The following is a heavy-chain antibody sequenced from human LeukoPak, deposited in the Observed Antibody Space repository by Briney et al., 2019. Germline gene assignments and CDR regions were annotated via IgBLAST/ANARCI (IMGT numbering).Heavy chain of an antibody. V-gene: IGHV4-59*08. J-gene: IGHJ6*02. D-gene: IGHD6-6*01. Sequence: PSETLSLTCTVSGGSISSYYWSWIRQPPGKGLEWIGYIYYSGSTNYNPSLKSRVTISVDTSKNQFSLKLSSVTAADTAVYYCARHGAARPYYYYGMDVWGQGTTDTVSS. CDR2: IYYSGST. CDR3: ARHGAARPYYYYGMDV. CDR1: GGSISSYY.